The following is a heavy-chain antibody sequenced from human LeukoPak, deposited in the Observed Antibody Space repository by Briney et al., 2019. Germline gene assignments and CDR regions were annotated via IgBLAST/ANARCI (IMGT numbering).Heavy chain of an antibody. D-gene: IGHD2-2*01. CDR3: ARLYPVPAAVDV. CDR1: GGSISSSSYY. Sequence: SETLSLTCTVSGGSISSSSYYWGWIRQPPGKGLEWIGSIYYSGSTYYNPSLKSRVTISVDTSKNQFSLKLSSVTAADTAVYYCARLYPVPAAVDVWGKGTTVTVSS. V-gene: IGHV4-39*01. CDR2: IYYSGST. J-gene: IGHJ6*04.